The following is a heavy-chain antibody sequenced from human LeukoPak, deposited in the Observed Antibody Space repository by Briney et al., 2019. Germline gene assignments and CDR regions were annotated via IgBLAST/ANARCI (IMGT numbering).Heavy chain of an antibody. D-gene: IGHD4-23*01. J-gene: IGHJ4*02. CDR2: IYYSGST. V-gene: IGHV4-59*08. Sequence: SETLSLTCTVSGGSISSYYWSWIRQFPGEGLEWIGYIYYSGSTNYNPSLKSRVTISVDTSKNQFSLKLTSVTAADSAVYYCARRVHGGTLDYWGQGTLVTVSS. CDR3: ARRVHGGTLDY. CDR1: GGSISSYY.